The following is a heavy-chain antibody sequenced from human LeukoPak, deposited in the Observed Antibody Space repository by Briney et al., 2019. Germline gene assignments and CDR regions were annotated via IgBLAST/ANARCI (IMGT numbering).Heavy chain of an antibody. D-gene: IGHD3-22*01. CDR1: GFTVSSNY. CDR2: ISYDGSNK. Sequence: PGGSLRLSCAASGFTVSSNYMSWVRQAPGKGLEWVAVISYDGSNKYYADSVKGRFTISRDNSKNTLYLQMNSLRAEDTAVYYCASPKGYYDSSGYYDFDYWGQGTLVTVSS. V-gene: IGHV3-30-3*01. CDR3: ASPKGYYDSSGYYDFDY. J-gene: IGHJ4*02.